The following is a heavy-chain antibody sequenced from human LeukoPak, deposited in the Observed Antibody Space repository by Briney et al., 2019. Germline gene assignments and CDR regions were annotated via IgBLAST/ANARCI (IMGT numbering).Heavy chain of an antibody. V-gene: IGHV4-34*01. Sequence: SETLSLTCAVYGGSFSGYYWSWIRQPPGKGLEWIGEINHSGSTNYNPSLKSRVTISVDPSKKQFSLRLSSVTAADTAVYYCAREGTLTMSGASDVFDIWGQGTMVTVSS. D-gene: IGHD4/OR15-4a*01. J-gene: IGHJ3*02. CDR1: GGSFSGYY. CDR3: AREGTLTMSGASDVFDI. CDR2: INHSGST.